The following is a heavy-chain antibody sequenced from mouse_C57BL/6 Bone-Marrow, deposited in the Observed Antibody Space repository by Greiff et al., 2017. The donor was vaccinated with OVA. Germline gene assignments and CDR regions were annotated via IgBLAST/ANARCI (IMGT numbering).Heavy chain of an antibody. CDR1: GYTFTDYY. Sequence: VQLQQSGAELVRPGASVKLSCKASGYTFTDYYINWVKQRPGQGLEWIARIYPGSGNTYYNGKFKGKATLTAEKSSSTAYMQLSSLTSEDSAVYFCARSRLRTTYFDVWGTGTTVTVSS. D-gene: IGHD3-2*02. J-gene: IGHJ1*03. CDR2: IYPGSGNT. V-gene: IGHV1-76*01. CDR3: ARSRLRTTYFDV.